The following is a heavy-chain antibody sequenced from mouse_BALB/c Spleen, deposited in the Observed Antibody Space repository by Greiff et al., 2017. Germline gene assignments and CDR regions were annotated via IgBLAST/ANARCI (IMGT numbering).Heavy chain of an antibody. CDR2: IDPENGDT. CDR1: GFNIKDYY. J-gene: IGHJ3*01. D-gene: IGHD1-2*01. CDR3: NILTATLAY. Sequence: EVQLQQSGAELVRSGASVKLSCTASGFNIKDYYMHWVKQRPEQGLEWIGWIDPENGDTEYAPKFQGKATMTADTSSNTAYLQLSSLTSEDTAVYYCNILTATLAYWGQGTLVTVSA. V-gene: IGHV14-4*02.